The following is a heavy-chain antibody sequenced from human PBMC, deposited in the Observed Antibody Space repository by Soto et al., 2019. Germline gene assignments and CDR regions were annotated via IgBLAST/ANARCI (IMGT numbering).Heavy chain of an antibody. CDR2: INAVIGNA. D-gene: IGHD3-9*01. Sequence: ASVKVSCKASGYTFSSYAMHWVRQAPGQRLEWMGGINAVIGNAKYAQKFQGRVTITTDKSTSTAYMELSSLRSEDTAVYYCANILTGHWGQGTLVTVSS. CDR1: GYTFSSYA. CDR3: ANILTGH. J-gene: IGHJ4*02. V-gene: IGHV1-3*01.